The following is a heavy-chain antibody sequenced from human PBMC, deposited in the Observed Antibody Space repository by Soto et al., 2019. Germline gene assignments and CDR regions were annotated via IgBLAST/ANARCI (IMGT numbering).Heavy chain of an antibody. CDR1: GGSVSSGSYY. CDR2: IYYSGST. Sequence: PSETLSLTCTVSGGSVSSGSYYWSWIRQPPGKGLEWIGYIYYSGSTNYSPSLKSRVTISVDTSKNQFSLKLSSVTAADTAVYYCARLAYSYGYFFDYWGQGTLVTVSS. J-gene: IGHJ4*02. D-gene: IGHD5-18*01. CDR3: ARLAYSYGYFFDY. V-gene: IGHV4-61*01.